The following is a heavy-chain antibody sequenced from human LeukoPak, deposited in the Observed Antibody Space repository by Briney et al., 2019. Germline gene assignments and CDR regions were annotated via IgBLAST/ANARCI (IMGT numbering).Heavy chain of an antibody. CDR3: ARDSPPSDY. CDR1: GGSTSGYY. V-gene: IGHV4-59*01. CDR2: IYYSGST. J-gene: IGHJ4*02. Sequence: MPSETLSLTCTVSGGSTSGYYWSWIRQPPGKELEWIGYIYYSGSTSYNPSLKSRVTISVDASKRQFSLKLTSVTAADAAVYYCARDSPPSDYWGQGTLVTVSS.